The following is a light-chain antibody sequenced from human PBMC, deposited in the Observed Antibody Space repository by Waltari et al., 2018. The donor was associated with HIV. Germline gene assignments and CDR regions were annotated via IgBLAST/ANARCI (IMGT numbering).Light chain of an antibody. CDR3: QQYYSVPPT. J-gene: IGKJ4*01. V-gene: IGKV4-1*01. CDR2: WAS. CDR1: RTVFYSSDNRNY. Sequence: DIVMNQSPDSLAVSLGERATINCTSSRTVFYSSDNRNYLAWYLQRPGHSPMVLIFWASTCAYGVPDRFSGSGSGTDFSLTLSSLQADDVGIYYCQQYYSVPPTFGGGTKVEI.